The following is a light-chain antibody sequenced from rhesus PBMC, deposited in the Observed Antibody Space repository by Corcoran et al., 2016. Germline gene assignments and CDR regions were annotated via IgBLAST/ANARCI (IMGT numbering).Light chain of an antibody. CDR1: QGISSY. CDR3: QQYNSDPWT. CDR2: YAS. Sequence: DIQMTQSPSSLSASVGDRVPITCRASQGISSYLAWYQQKPGKAPKPLIYYASNLESWVPSRFSGNGSWTEFTLTISSLQPEDFATYYCQQYNSDPWTFGQGTKVEIK. V-gene: IGKV1-37*01. J-gene: IGKJ1*01.